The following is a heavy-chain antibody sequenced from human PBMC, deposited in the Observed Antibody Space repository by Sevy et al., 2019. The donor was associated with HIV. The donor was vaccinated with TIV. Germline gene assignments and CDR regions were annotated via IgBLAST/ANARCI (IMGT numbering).Heavy chain of an antibody. Sequence: GGSLRLSCVASGFTFSNSWMNWVRQAPGKGLEWVANINPGGTEEFYVDSVKGRFIISRDKSKSTLYLQMKSLRAEDTAVYYCARVGYCRGGTCFSGFYYAMDVWGQGTTVTVSS. CDR1: GFTFSNSW. J-gene: IGHJ6*02. V-gene: IGHV3-7*03. CDR2: INPGGTEE. CDR3: ARVGYCRGGTCFSGFYYAMDV. D-gene: IGHD2-15*01.